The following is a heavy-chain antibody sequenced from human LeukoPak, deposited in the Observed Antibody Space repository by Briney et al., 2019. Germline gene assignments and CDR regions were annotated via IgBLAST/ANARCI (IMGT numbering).Heavy chain of an antibody. J-gene: IGHJ4*02. CDR1: GFTFSSYW. V-gene: IGHV3-74*01. CDR3: ANLWYYDFWSGYYGFDY. D-gene: IGHD3-3*01. CDR2: INTDGSST. Sequence: GGSLRLSCAASGFTFSSYWMHWVRQVPGKGLVWVSRINTDGSSTNYADSVKGRFTISRDNAKNTLYLQMNSLRAEDTAVYYCANLWYYDFWSGYYGFDYWGQGTLVTVSS.